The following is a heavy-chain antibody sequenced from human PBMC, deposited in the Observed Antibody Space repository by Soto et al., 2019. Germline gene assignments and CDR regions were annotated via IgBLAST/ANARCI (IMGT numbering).Heavy chain of an antibody. CDR3: TTEHWELWY. J-gene: IGHJ4*02. V-gene: IGHV3-15*01. CDR2: IKVRAEGEAT. D-gene: IGHD1-26*01. Sequence: EVQLVESGGGLVKPGGSLRLSCAASGFAFNNAWMSWVRQAPGRGLEWVGRIKVRAEGEATDYAVPVKGRFVISRDDSKNTLYLQMDNLMTEDTVMYYCTTEHWELWYWCQGALVTVSS. CDR1: GFAFNNAW.